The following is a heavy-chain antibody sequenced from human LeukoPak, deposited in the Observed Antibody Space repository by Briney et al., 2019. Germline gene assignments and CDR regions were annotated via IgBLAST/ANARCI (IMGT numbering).Heavy chain of an antibody. V-gene: IGHV1-2*06. CDR3: ARVDVDELWNGQGDEAFDY. CDR2: INPNSGGT. J-gene: IGHJ4*02. Sequence: GASVKVSCKAYGYTFTNYYVHWVRQAPGQGLEWMGRINPNSGGTNYAQKFQGRVTMTRDTSISTTYMELSRLRSEDTAVYYCARVDVDELWNGQGDEAFDYWGQGTLVTVSS. CDR1: GYTFTNYY. D-gene: IGHD3-3*01.